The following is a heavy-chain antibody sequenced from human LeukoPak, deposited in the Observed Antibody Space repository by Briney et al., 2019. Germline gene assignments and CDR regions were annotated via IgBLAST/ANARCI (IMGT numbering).Heavy chain of an antibody. CDR3: ANYYDGGGLDY. D-gene: IGHD3-22*01. V-gene: IGHV4-59*01. CDR2: IYYSGTT. CDR1: GGSFSGYY. Sequence: SETLSLTCAVYGGSFSGYYWSWIRQPPGKGLEWIGNIYYSGTTNYNPSLESRVTISVDTSKNQFSLKLSSVTAADTAVYYCANYYDGGGLDYWGQGTLVTVSS. J-gene: IGHJ4*02.